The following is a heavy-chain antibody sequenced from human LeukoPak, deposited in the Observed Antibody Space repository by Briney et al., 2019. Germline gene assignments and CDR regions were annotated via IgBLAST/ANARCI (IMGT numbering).Heavy chain of an antibody. V-gene: IGHV3-23*01. Sequence: GGSLRLSCAASGFTFNNYAMSWVRQAPGKGLEWVSGTSGSGDSTYYADSVKGRFTISRDNSKNTLYLQMNSLRAEDTAVYYCARGVRTSAGIAATMDYWGQGTLVTVSS. D-gene: IGHD6-13*01. CDR1: GFTFNNYA. CDR3: ARGVRTSAGIAATMDY. CDR2: TSGSGDST. J-gene: IGHJ4*02.